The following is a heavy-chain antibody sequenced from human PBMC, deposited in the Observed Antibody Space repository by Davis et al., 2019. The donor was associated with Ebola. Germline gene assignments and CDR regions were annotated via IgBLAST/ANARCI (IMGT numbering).Heavy chain of an antibody. CDR3: AKDGTSSSSLYYYGMDV. CDR1: GFTFSSYA. J-gene: IGHJ6*02. CDR2: ISYDGSNK. D-gene: IGHD6-6*01. V-gene: IGHV3-30-3*01. Sequence: GGSLRLSCAASGFTFSSYAMHWVRQAPGKGLEWVAVISYDGSNKYYADSVKGRFTISRDNSKNTLYLQMNSLRAEDTAVYYCAKDGTSSSSLYYYGMDVWGQGTTVTVSS.